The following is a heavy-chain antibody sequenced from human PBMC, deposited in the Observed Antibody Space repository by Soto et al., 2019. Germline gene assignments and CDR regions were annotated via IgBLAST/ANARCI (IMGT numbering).Heavy chain of an antibody. Sequence: PGGSLRLSCAASGFPFSNFGIHWVRHAPGKGLEWVAVIWFDGSNKYYADSVKDRFTISRDNSKNTLYLQMNSLRADDTAVYYCARDGPPDYYGSGSSPCYYYGTDVWGQGTTVTVSS. CDR2: IWFDGSNK. CDR3: ARDGPPDYYGSGSSPCYYYGTDV. J-gene: IGHJ6*02. D-gene: IGHD3-10*01. CDR1: GFPFSNFG. V-gene: IGHV3-33*01.